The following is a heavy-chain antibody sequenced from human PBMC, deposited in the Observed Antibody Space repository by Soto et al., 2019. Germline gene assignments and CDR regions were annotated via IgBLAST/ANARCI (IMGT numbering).Heavy chain of an antibody. CDR2: ISAYNGNT. V-gene: IGHV1-18*04. J-gene: IGHJ6*02. D-gene: IGHD2-8*01. CDR1: GYTFTSYG. Sequence: QVQLVQSGAEVKKPAASVKVSCKASGYTFTSYGISWVRQAPGQGLVWMGWISAYNGNTNYAQKLQGRVTMTTDTSTSTAYMELRSLRSDDTAVYYCARDWCTNGVCYNGMDVWGQGTTVTVSS. CDR3: ARDWCTNGVCYNGMDV.